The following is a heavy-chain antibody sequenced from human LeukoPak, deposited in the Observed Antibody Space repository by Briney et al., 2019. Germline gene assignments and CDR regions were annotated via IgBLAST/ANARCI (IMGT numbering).Heavy chain of an antibody. CDR3: VRRVYCSTTSCPPPHLDY. Sequence: GESLKISCKGSGYIFTNYWIGWGRQMPGKGLEWMGIMYPGDSDTRYSPSFQGQVTISADKSISTAYLQWSSLKASDTAMYYCVRRVYCSTTSCPPPHLDYWGQGTLVTVST. D-gene: IGHD2/OR15-2a*01. CDR2: MYPGDSDT. CDR1: GYIFTNYW. V-gene: IGHV5-51*01. J-gene: IGHJ4*02.